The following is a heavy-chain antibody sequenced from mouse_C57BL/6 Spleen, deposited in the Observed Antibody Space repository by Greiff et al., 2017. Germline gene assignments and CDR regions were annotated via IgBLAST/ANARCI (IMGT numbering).Heavy chain of an antibody. Sequence: VQLQQSGTVLARPGASVKMSCKTSGYTFTSYWMHWVKQRPGQGLEWIGAIYPGNSDTSYNQKFKGKAKLTAVTSASTAYMELSSLTNEDSAVYYCTRGLIYYDYDTAMDYWGQGTSVTVSS. CDR3: TRGLIYYDYDTAMDY. J-gene: IGHJ4*01. CDR2: IYPGNSDT. CDR1: GYTFTSYW. V-gene: IGHV1-5*01. D-gene: IGHD2-4*01.